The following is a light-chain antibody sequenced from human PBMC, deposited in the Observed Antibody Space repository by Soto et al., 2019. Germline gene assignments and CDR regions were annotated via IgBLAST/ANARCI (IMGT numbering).Light chain of an antibody. V-gene: IGLV2-8*01. CDR1: SSDVGGYNF. CDR2: DVN. Sequence: QSALTQPPSASGSPGQSVAISCTGTSSDVGGYNFVSWYQPHPGKSPNLMIYDVNKRPAGVPDRFSGSKSGNTASLTVSGLQAEDEADYYCSSYAGSSYVFGTGTKLTVL. CDR3: SSYAGSSYV. J-gene: IGLJ1*01.